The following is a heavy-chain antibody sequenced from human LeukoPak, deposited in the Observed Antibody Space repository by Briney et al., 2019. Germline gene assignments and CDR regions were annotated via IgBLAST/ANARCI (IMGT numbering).Heavy chain of an antibody. V-gene: IGHV4-59*12. CDR3: ARLPRDSSSWRYYYYYMDV. CDR1: GGSISNYH. D-gene: IGHD6-13*01. Sequence: MTSETLSLTCTVSGGSISNYHWSWIRQSPGKGLEWIGYIYYSGSTNYKPSLKSRVTISVDTSKNQFSLKLSSVTAADTAVYYCARLPRDSSSWRYYYYYMDVWGKGTTVTISS. J-gene: IGHJ6*03. CDR2: IYYSGST.